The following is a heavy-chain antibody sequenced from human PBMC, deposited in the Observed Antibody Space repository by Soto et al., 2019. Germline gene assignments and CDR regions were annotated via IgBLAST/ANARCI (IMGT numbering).Heavy chain of an antibody. CDR2: IYHSGNT. J-gene: IGHJ4*02. CDR3: TRGASLFDY. Sequence: SETLSLTCTVSGSSINSGGYSWSWIRQHPGKGLEWIGNIYHSGNTLYNPSLKGRVSISVDTSKNQFYLRVYSVTAADTAVYYCTRGASLFDYWGQGALVTVSS. D-gene: IGHD6-6*01. CDR1: GSSINSGGYS. V-gene: IGHV4-31*03.